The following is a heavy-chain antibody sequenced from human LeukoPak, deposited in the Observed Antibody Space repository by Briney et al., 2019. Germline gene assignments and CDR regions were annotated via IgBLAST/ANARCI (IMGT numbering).Heavy chain of an antibody. CDR2: MNPNSGNT. D-gene: IGHD3-3*01. CDR1: GYTFTSYD. Sequence: GASVKVSCKASGYTFTSYDINWVRHATGQGLDWMGWMNPNSGNTGYAQKFQGRVTMTKTTSISTAYMELSSLRSQDAAVYYCARGNFKRYYDFSSGYPKRGYYYYYFMDVWGKGTTVTVSS. CDR3: ARGNFKRYYDFSSGYPKRGYYYYYFMDV. V-gene: IGHV1-8*01. J-gene: IGHJ6*03.